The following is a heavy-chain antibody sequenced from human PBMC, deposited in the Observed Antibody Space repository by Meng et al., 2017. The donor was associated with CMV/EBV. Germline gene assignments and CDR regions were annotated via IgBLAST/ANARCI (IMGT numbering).Heavy chain of an antibody. J-gene: IGHJ4*02. CDR1: GFTFRSYA. V-gene: IGHV3-23*03. Sequence: GESLKISCAASGFTFRSYAMSWVRQAPGKGLEWVSVIYSGGSSTYYADSVKGRFTIYRDNSKNTLYLQMNSLRAEDTAVYYCAKVPTMTGYFDYWGQGTLVTVSS. D-gene: IGHD3-22*01. CDR3: AKVPTMTGYFDY. CDR2: IYSGGSST.